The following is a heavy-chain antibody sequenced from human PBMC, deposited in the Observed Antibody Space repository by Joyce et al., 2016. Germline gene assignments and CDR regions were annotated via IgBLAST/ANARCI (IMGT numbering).Heavy chain of an antibody. CDR2: INSDDSRI. Sequence: EVQLVESGGGLVQPGGSLRLSCAASGIIFSNKEMNWVRQAPGKELEWVSSINSDDSRIHYADSVRGRFTISRDNAKNSLYLDVNRLRVEDTAIYYCTTPSCANWGQGSLVTVSS. D-gene: IGHD2-2*01. V-gene: IGHV3-48*03. J-gene: IGHJ4*02. CDR1: GIIFSNKE. CDR3: TTPSCAN.